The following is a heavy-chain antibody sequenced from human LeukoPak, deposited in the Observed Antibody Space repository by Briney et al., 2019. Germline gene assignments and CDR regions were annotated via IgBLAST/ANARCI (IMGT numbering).Heavy chain of an antibody. J-gene: IGHJ1*01. CDR1: GGSISSYY. D-gene: IGHD2-15*01. V-gene: IGHV4-59*01. CDR2: IYYSGST. CDR3: ARVLGYCSGGGCSEYFQH. Sequence: SETLSLTCTVSGGSISSYYWSWIRQPPGKGLEGIGYIYYSGSTNYNPSLRSRVTISVDTSKNQFSLKLSSVTAADTAVYYCARVLGYCSGGGCSEYFQHWGQGTLVTVSS.